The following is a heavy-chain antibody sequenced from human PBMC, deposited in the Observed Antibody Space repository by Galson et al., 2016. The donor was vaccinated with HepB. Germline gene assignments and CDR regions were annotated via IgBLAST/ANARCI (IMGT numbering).Heavy chain of an antibody. CDR2: IIPIFGTA. CDR3: ARGGRTVTAYWYFDL. D-gene: IGHD4-11*01. CDR1: GGTFSNYA. Sequence: SVKVSSKAPGGTFSNYAISWVRQAPGQGLEWMGGIIPIFGTANYAQKFQGRVTITADESTSTAYMELSSLRSEDTAVYYCARGGRTVTAYWYFDLWGRGTLVTVSS. J-gene: IGHJ2*01. V-gene: IGHV1-69*13.